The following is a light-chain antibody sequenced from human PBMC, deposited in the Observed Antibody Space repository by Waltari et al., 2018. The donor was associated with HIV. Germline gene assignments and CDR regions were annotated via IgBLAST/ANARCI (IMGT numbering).Light chain of an antibody. V-gene: IGKV3-11*01. CDR1: QSVSSY. CDR3: QQRSIWPLIN. Sequence: EIVLTQSPATLSLSPGERATLSCRASQSVSSYLACYQQKPGQAPRLLIYDASNRATGIPARFSGSGSGTDFTLNISSLEPEDFAVYYCQQRSIWPLINFGQGTRLEIK. CDR2: DAS. J-gene: IGKJ5*01.